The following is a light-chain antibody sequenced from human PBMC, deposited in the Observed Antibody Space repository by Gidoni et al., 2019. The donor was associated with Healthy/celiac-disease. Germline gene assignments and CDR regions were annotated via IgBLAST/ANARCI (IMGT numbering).Light chain of an antibody. J-gene: IGKJ2*01. CDR2: DAS. V-gene: IGKV1-33*01. CDR1: QDISNY. CDR3: QQYDNLPMYT. Sequence: DIQMSQSQSSLSASVGDRVTITCQASQDISNYLNWYQQKPRKAPKLLIYDASNLETGVPSRFSGSGSGTDFTFTIRSLQPEDIATYYCQQYDNLPMYTFGQGTKLEIK.